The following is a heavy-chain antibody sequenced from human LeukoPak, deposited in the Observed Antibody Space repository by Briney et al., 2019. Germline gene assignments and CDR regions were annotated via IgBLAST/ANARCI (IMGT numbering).Heavy chain of an antibody. Sequence: ASVKVSCKASGYTFTSYGISWVRQAPGQGLEWMGWINTNTGNPTYAQGFTGRFVFSLDTSVSTAYLQISSLKAEDTAVYYCARDPTMGHFDYWGQGTLVTASS. CDR3: ARDPTMGHFDY. CDR2: INTNTGNP. J-gene: IGHJ4*02. V-gene: IGHV7-4-1*02. D-gene: IGHD3-10*01. CDR1: GYTFTSYG.